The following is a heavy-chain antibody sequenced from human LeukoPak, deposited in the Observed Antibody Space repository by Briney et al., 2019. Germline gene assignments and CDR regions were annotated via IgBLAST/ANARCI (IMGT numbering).Heavy chain of an antibody. J-gene: IGHJ4*02. CDR1: GYTFTNYF. CDR2: IHPSGGTT. V-gene: IGHV1-46*01. Sequence: ASVTVSCKASGYTFTNYFIHWVRQAPGQGLEWMGAIHPSGGTTTYTQKFQDRVTMTRDMSTSTVNMDLSSLTSEDTAFYYCARTPYTSASYRTFYFDYWGQGTLVTVSS. D-gene: IGHD6-19*01. CDR3: ARTPYTSASYRTFYFDY.